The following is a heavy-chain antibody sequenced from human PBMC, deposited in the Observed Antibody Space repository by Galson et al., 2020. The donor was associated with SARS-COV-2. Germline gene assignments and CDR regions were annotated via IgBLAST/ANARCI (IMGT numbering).Heavy chain of an antibody. CDR2: IYYSGST. CDR3: ASLAPPIPYMTTNDY. CDR1: GGPVSSGSYY. Sequence: SETLSLTCTVSGGPVSSGSYYWSWIRQPPGKGLEWIGYIYYSGSTNYNPSLKSRVTISVDTSKNQFSLKLSSVTAADTAVYYCASLAPPIPYMTTNDYWGQGTLVTVSS. J-gene: IGHJ4*02. V-gene: IGHV4-61*01. D-gene: IGHD4-4*01.